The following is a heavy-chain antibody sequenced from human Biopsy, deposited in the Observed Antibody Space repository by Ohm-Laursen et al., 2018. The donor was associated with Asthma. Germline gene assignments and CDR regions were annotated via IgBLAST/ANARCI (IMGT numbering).Heavy chain of an antibody. Sequence: SSVKVSCQASGDSFSNYAISWVRQAPGHGLEWMGGLIPVLGTPDHAQMFEGRVTITADESTSTAYMELSSLSSEDTAVYYCARGYSGSDRIVYYYSGLEVWGQGTTVTVSS. CDR2: LIPVLGTP. D-gene: IGHD5-12*01. CDR1: GDSFSNYA. V-gene: IGHV1-69*01. J-gene: IGHJ6*02. CDR3: ARGYSGSDRIVYYYSGLEV.